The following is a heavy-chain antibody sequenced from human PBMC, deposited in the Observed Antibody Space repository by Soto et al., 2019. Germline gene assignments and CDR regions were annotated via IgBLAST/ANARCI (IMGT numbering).Heavy chain of an antibody. CDR3: ERRYGGNFAY. CDR1: GVTISSYY. J-gene: IGHJ4*02. Sequence: SETLSLTCPASGVTISSYYWSWIRQPPGKGLEWIGYIYYSGSTNYNPSLKSRVTISVDRSKKKFSLKLSSVAAADLAVYYCERRYGGNFAYWGQGTLVTVSS. V-gene: IGHV4-59*01. CDR2: IYYSGST. D-gene: IGHD1-26*01.